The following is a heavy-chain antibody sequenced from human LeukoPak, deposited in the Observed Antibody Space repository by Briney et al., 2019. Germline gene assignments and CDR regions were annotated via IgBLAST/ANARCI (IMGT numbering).Heavy chain of an antibody. CDR3: ARRIGYSSAWPHWYFDV. D-gene: IGHD6-19*01. Sequence: SETLSLTCGVYGGSFSGYFWSXXRXXPGXXXXXXGEISHSGNTNYNPSLKSXVSXSVDTSKNQFTLKLGSVTAADTAVYYCARRIGYSSAWPHWYFDVWGRGTLVTVSS. V-gene: IGHV4-34*01. CDR2: ISHSGNT. CDR1: GGSFSGYF. J-gene: IGHJ2*01.